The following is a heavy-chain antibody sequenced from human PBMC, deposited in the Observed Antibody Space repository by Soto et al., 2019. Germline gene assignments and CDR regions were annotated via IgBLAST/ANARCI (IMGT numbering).Heavy chain of an antibody. Sequence: EVQLLESGGGLVQPGRSLRLSCTASGFTFSSHAMTWVRQAPGKGLEWVSGLSDSGDSIYYADSVKGRFTIYRDNSMNTLYLLMTSLGVEDTAVYYCARVSSSWYVGVFDLWGQGTLVTVSS. V-gene: IGHV3-23*01. CDR1: GFTFSSHA. D-gene: IGHD6-13*01. CDR2: LSDSGDSI. CDR3: ARVSSSWYVGVFDL. J-gene: IGHJ4*02.